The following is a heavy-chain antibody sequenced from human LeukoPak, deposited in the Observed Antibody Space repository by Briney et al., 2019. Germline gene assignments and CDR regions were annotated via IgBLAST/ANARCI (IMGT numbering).Heavy chain of an antibody. V-gene: IGHV3-48*01. CDR2: ITFSSSII. J-gene: IGHJ4*02. Sequence: GRSLRLSCAASGFTFSSYAMHWVRQAPGKGLEWVSYITFSSSIIYYADSVKGRFTISRDNAKNSLYLQMNSLRAEDTAVYYCARDRLHYGEYEKTFDYWGQGTLVSVSS. D-gene: IGHD4-17*01. CDR1: GFTFSSYA. CDR3: ARDRLHYGEYEKTFDY.